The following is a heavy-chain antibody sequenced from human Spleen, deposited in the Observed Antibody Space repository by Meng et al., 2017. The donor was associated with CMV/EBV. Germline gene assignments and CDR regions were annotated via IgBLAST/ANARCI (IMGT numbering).Heavy chain of an antibody. D-gene: IGHD3-16*01. Sequence: GESLKISCAASGFTFNSYSMNWVRQAPGKGLEWLSYISSTSSTIYYADSVKGRFAISRDNAQNSLYLQMSSLRVEDTAVYFCAKAVGRQPAGSYDGMDVWGQGTTVTVSS. CDR3: AKAVGRQPAGSYDGMDV. J-gene: IGHJ6*02. V-gene: IGHV3-48*04. CDR2: ISSTSSTI. CDR1: GFTFNSYS.